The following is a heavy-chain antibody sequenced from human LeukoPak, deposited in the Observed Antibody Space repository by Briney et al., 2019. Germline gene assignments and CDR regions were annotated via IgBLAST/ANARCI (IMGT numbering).Heavy chain of an antibody. CDR3: ARVPTSHYGGLSTDY. D-gene: IGHD2/OR15-2a*01. Sequence: SETLSLTCTVSGGSISSYYWSWIRQPPGKGLEWIGYIYYSGSTNYNPSLKSRVTISVDTSKNQFSLKLSSVTAADTAVYYCARVPTSHYGGLSTDYWGQGTLVTVSS. CDR2: IYYSGST. J-gene: IGHJ4*02. V-gene: IGHV4-59*01. CDR1: GGSISSYY.